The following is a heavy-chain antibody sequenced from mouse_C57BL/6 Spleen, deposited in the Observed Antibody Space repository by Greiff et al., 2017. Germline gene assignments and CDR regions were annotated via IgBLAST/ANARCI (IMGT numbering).Heavy chain of an antibody. Sequence: VKLMESGPELVKPGASVKISCKASGYAFSSSWMTWVKQRPGKRLEWIGQIYPCDGDTNYNGTFKGKATLTVDKSSSTAYLQVSSRTTEDAAVYFCACARYDVYYGFAYWGQGTLVTVSA. D-gene: IGHD2-3*01. CDR3: ACARYDVYYGFAY. J-gene: IGHJ3*01. CDR2: IYPCDGDT. CDR1: GYAFSSSW. V-gene: IGHV1-82*01.